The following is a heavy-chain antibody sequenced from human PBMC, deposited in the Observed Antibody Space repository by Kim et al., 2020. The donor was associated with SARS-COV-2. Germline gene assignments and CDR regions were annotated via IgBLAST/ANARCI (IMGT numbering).Heavy chain of an antibody. D-gene: IGHD6-13*01. CDR3: ARARIAATGTVDF. CDR1: GGSVSSGGYS. CDR2: IYNSENT. Sequence: SETLSLTCAVSGGSVSSGGYSWSWIRQPPGKALEWIGYIYNSENTYYNPSLKRRVTISVDRSKNKFSLRLNSVTTADTAVYYCARARIAATGTVDFWGQGTLVTVSS. J-gene: IGHJ4*02. V-gene: IGHV4-30-2*01.